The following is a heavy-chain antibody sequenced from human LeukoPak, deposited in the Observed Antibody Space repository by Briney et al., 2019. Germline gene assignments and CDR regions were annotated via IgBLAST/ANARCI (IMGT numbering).Heavy chain of an antibody. D-gene: IGHD3-10*01. CDR1: GYTFTGYY. CDR3: ASSYGSGNNNYYYHMDV. Sequence: ASVKVSCKASGYTFTGYYMHWVRQAPGQGLEWMGRINPNSGGTNYAQKFQGRVTMTRDTSISTAYMELSRLRSDDTAVYYCASSYGSGNNNYYYHMDVWGKGTTVTVSS. CDR2: INPNSGGT. V-gene: IGHV1-2*06. J-gene: IGHJ6*03.